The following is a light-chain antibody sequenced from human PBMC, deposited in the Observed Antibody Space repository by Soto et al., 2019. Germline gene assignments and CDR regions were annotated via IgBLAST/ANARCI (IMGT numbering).Light chain of an antibody. J-gene: IGKJ1*01. Sequence: EIVLTQSPATLSLSPGERATLSCRASQSVSSSYLAWYQQKPGQAPRLLIYGASSRATGIPDRFSGSGSGTDLTLTISRLEPEDFAVYYCQQYGSSPRTFGQGTKVEIK. CDR2: GAS. CDR3: QQYGSSPRT. CDR1: QSVSSSY. V-gene: IGKV3-20*01.